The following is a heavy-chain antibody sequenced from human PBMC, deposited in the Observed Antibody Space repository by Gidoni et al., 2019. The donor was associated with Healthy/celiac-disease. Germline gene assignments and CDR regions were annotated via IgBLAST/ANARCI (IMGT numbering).Heavy chain of an antibody. J-gene: IGHJ5*02. CDR1: GFTFSSYA. Sequence: GGSLRLSCAASGFTFSSYAISWVRHAPGKGLEWVSAISGSGGSTYYADSVKGRFTISRDNSKNTLYLQMNSLRAEDTAVYYCAKDPWDYGSGSAIWFDPWGQGTLVTVSS. CDR2: ISGSGGST. D-gene: IGHD3-10*01. CDR3: AKDPWDYGSGSAIWFDP. V-gene: IGHV3-23*01.